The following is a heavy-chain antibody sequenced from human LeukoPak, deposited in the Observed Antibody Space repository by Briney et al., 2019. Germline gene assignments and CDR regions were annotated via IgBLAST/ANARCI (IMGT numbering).Heavy chain of an antibody. CDR3: VRDYCSGGSCYESKWFDP. J-gene: IGHJ5*02. CDR1: GFTFSKYG. D-gene: IGHD2-15*01. V-gene: IGHV3-33*01. Sequence: GGSLRLSCAASGFTFSKYGMHWVRQAPGKGLEWVAVIWFDGINTNHADSVKGRFTVSRDNSKNTLFLQMNSLGAEGTAVYFCVRDYCSGGSCYESKWFDPWGQGTLVTVSS. CDR2: IWFDGINT.